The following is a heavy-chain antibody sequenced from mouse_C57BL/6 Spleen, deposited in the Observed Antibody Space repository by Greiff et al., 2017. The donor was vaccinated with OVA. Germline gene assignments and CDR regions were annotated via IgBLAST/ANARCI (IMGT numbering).Heavy chain of an antibody. V-gene: IGHV1-59*01. CDR3: ARERGLDY. J-gene: IGHJ2*01. Sequence: VRPGTSVKLSCTASGYTFTSYWMHWVKQRPGQGLEWIGVIDPSDSYTNYNQKFKGKATLTVDTSSSTAYMQLSSLTSEDSAVYYCARERGLDYWGQGTTLTVSS. CDR1: GYTFTSYW. CDR2: IDPSDSYT.